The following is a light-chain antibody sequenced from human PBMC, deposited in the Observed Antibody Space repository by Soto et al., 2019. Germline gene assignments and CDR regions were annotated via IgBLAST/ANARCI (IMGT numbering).Light chain of an antibody. CDR1: SGDVGNYNL. J-gene: IGLJ1*01. Sequence: QFALTQPASVSGSPGQSITISCAGTSGDVGNYNLVSWYQQHPGKAPRLMIYEVNKWPSGVSNRFSGSKSGNTASLTISGLQAEDEADYYCCSYVGSSTSYVFGTGTKLTVL. CDR2: EVN. CDR3: CSYVGSSTSYV. V-gene: IGLV2-23*02.